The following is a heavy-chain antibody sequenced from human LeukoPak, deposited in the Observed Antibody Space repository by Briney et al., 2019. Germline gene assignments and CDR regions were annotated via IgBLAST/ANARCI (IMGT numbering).Heavy chain of an antibody. CDR2: IYSSGST. V-gene: IGHV4-4*07. Sequence: SETLSLTCTVSGDFFSTYYWSWLRQPAGKGLEWIGHIYSSGSTNYNPSLKSRVTMSIDSSKNQFSLKMTSVTPADTAVYYCARETSQKGAHYMDVWGKGTTVTISS. J-gene: IGHJ6*03. D-gene: IGHD3-16*01. CDR1: GDFFSTYY. CDR3: ARETSQKGAHYMDV.